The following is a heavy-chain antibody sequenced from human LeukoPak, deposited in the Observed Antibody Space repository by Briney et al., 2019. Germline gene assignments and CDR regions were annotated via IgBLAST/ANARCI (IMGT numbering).Heavy chain of an antibody. CDR1: GFTFSSYA. D-gene: IGHD3-22*01. Sequence: GGSLRLSCAASGFTFSSYAMSWVRQAPGKGLEWVSAISGSGGSTYYADSVKGRFTISRDNSKNTLYLQMNSLRAEDTAVYYCAKINYYDSSGYFRTSLFGAFDIWGQGTMVTVSS. CDR3: AKINYYDSSGYFRTSLFGAFDI. V-gene: IGHV3-23*01. CDR2: ISGSGGST. J-gene: IGHJ3*02.